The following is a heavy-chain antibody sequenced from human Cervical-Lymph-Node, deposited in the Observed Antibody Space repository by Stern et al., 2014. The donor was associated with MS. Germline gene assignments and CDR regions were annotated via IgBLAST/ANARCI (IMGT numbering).Heavy chain of an antibody. V-gene: IGHV3-9*01. CDR2: ISWNSGSI. CDR1: GFTFDDYA. J-gene: IGHJ4*02. D-gene: IGHD1-26*01. CDR3: AKEGDSGSYYGH. Sequence: EVQLVESGGGLVQPGRSLRLSCAASGFTFDDYAMHWVRPAPGKGLEWVSGISWNSGSIGYADSVKGRFTISRDNAKNSLYLQMNSLRAEDTALYYCAKEGDSGSYYGHWGQGTLVTVSS.